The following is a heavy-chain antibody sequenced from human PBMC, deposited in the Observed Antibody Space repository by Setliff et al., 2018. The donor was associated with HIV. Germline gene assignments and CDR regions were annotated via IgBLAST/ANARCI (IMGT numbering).Heavy chain of an antibody. Sequence: GGSLRLSCAASGFTFSSYSMNWVRQTPGKGLEWVSYISSSDTTIYYADSVKGRFTISRDNAKNSLYLQMSSLRAEDTAVYYCARDVSWRVRTYIDYWGQGALVTVSS. J-gene: IGHJ4*02. CDR1: GFTFSSYS. CDR3: ARDVSWRVRTYIDY. CDR2: ISSSDTTI. D-gene: IGHD3-3*01. V-gene: IGHV3-48*01.